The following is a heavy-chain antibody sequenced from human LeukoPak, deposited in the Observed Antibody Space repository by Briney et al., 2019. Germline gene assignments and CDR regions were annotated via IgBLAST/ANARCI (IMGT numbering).Heavy chain of an antibody. CDR2: IYTSGST. J-gene: IGHJ6*03. V-gene: IGHV4-61*02. Sequence: SETLSLTCTVSGGSIRSGSYYWSWIRQPAGKGLEWIGRIYTSGSTNYNPSLKSRVTISVDTSKNQFSLKLSSVTAADTVVYYCARERGVYYYYYYMDVWGKGTTVTVSS. CDR1: GGSIRSGSYY. D-gene: IGHD2-8*01. CDR3: ARERGVYYYYYYMDV.